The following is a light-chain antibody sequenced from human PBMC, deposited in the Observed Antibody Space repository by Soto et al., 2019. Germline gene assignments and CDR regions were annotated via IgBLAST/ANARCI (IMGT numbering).Light chain of an antibody. J-gene: IGLJ3*02. CDR1: SRDVGDFND. V-gene: IGLV2-11*01. Sequence: QSALTQPRSVSGSPGQSVTISCTGTSRDVGDFNDVSWYQHHPGKAPKFMIYDVTKRPSGVPDRFSGSKSGNTASLTISGLQADDEADYYCCSYAGSVMFGGGTKLTVL. CDR2: DVT. CDR3: CSYAGSVM.